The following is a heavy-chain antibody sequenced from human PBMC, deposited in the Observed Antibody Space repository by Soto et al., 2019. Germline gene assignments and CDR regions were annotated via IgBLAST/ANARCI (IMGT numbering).Heavy chain of an antibody. Sequence: GKGLEWVAAISSNGGSTFYADSLRGRFTISRDNSKSARYVQMDDLGAEDTAIYLRAKSGKRACSTVSAFLLNRASDL. V-gene: IGHV3-23*01. CDR2: ISSNGGST. D-gene: IGHD6-13*01. J-gene: IGHJ2*01. CDR3: AKSGKRACSTVSAFLLNRASDL.